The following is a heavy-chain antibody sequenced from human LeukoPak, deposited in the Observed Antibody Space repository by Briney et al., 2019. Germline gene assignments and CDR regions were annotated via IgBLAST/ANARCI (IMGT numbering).Heavy chain of an antibody. Sequence: GRSLRLSCAASGFTFDDYAMHWVRQAPGKGLEWVSGISWNSGSIGYADSVKGRFTISRDNAKSSLYLQMNSLRAEDTALYYCAIGGGYSSSTGVDYWGQGTLVTVSS. V-gene: IGHV3-9*01. CDR1: GFTFDDYA. CDR2: ISWNSGSI. CDR3: AIGGGYSSSTGVDY. D-gene: IGHD6-13*01. J-gene: IGHJ4*02.